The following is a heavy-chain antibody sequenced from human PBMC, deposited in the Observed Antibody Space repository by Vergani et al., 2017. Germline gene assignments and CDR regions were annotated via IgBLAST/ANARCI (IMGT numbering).Heavy chain of an antibody. CDR1: GYSFTSYW. V-gene: IGHV5-51*01. D-gene: IGHD3-16*01. J-gene: IGHJ5*02. CDR2: IYPDDSDT. CDR3: ARPLWETEGEGHWFDP. Sequence: EVQLVQSGAEVKKPGESLKISCKGSGYSFTSYWIGWVRQMPGKGLEWMGIIYPDDSDTRYSPSFQGQVTISADKSISTAYLQWSSLKASDTAMYYCARPLWETEGEGHWFDPWGQGTLVTVSS.